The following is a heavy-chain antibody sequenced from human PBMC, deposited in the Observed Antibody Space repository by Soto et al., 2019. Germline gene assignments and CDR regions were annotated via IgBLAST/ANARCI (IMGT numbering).Heavy chain of an antibody. CDR1: GFTFDDYG. CDR3: VRGASLNFDY. D-gene: IGHD1-26*01. CDR2: VNWNGGST. J-gene: IGHJ4*02. V-gene: IGHV3-20*04. Sequence: EVQLVESGGGVLRPGGSLRLSCAASGFTFDDYGMSWARQAPGKGLEWVSGVNWNGGSTGYADSVKGRFTISRDNAKNSLYLQLNSLRAEDTAFYYCVRGASLNFDYWGQGTLVTVSS.